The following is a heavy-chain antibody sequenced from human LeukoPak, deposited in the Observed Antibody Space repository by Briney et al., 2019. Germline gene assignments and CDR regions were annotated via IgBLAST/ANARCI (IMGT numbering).Heavy chain of an antibody. V-gene: IGHV3-23*01. CDR3: ARDLVPKGPEYFQH. CDR2: LSGSGGST. J-gene: IGHJ1*01. CDR1: GFTFSSYG. Sequence: GGSLRLSCAASGFTFSSYGMNWVRQAPGKGLEWVSALSGSGGSTCYADSVKGRFTISRDNSRNTLYLQMNTLRAEDTAVYYCARDLVPKGPEYFQHWGQGTLVTVSS.